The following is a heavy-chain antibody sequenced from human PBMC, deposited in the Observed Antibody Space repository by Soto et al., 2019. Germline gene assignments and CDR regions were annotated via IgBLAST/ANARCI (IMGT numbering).Heavy chain of an antibody. V-gene: IGHV3-23*01. CDR1: GFTFSSYA. Sequence: EVQLLESGGGLVQPGGSLRLSCAASGFTFSSYAMSWVRQAPGKGLEWVSAISGSGGSTYYADSVKGRFTISRDNSKNTLYLQMNSVRAEETAVYYCANRLWFGELSNWGQGTLVTVSS. D-gene: IGHD3-10*01. J-gene: IGHJ4*02. CDR3: ANRLWFGELSN. CDR2: ISGSGGST.